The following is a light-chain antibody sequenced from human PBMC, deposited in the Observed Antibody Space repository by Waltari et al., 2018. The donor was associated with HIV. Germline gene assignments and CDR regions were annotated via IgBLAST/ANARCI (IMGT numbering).Light chain of an antibody. V-gene: IGLV8-61*01. CDR1: SGSAPPSLY. Sequence: QTVVTQEPSSSVSLGGTVTLTCGPKSGSAPPSLYPTWYQQTPGHAPRTLIFTTDIRSAGVPDRFAGSILGSKAALTITGAQADDESDYHCMLYMGSDTWLFGGGTRLTVL. CDR3: MLYMGSDTWL. J-gene: IGLJ2*01. CDR2: TTD.